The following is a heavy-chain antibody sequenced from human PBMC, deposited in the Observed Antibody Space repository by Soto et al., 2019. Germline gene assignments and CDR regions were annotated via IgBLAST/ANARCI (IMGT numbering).Heavy chain of an antibody. CDR1: VGSISSYY. D-gene: IGHD1-26*01. CDR2: IYYSGST. J-gene: IGHJ4*02. Sequence: PSETLSLTCTVSVGSISSYYWSWIRQPPGKGLGWIGYIYYSGSTNYNPSLKSRVTLSVDTSKNQFSLNLSSVTAADTAVYYCARRYGGNFDYWAQGTLVTVSS. CDR3: ARRYGGNFDY. V-gene: IGHV4-59*12.